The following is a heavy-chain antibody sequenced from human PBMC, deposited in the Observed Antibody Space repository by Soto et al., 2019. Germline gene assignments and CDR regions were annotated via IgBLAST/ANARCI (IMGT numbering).Heavy chain of an antibody. CDR1: GYTFTSYY. Sequence: ASVKVSCKASGYTFTSYYVHWVRQAPGQGLEWMGIIKPSGATTTYAQNFQGRVAMTRDTSTSTFYMELSSLRSDDTAVYYCARARHSSGPYYYYYGMDVWGQGTTVTVSS. J-gene: IGHJ6*02. CDR3: ARARHSSGPYYYYYGMDV. V-gene: IGHV1-46*01. CDR2: IKPSGATT. D-gene: IGHD6-19*01.